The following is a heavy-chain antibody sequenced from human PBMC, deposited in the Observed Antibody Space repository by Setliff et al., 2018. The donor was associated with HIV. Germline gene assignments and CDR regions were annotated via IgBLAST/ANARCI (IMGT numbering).Heavy chain of an antibody. J-gene: IGHJ4*02. Sequence: GGSLRLSCAASGFSFTNAWMNWVRPAPGKGLEWVGRIKSNIDGGTTDYAEPVKGRFTISRDDSKSIAYLQMNRLKTEDTAVFYCARGDSSGYPWGYWGQGTLVTVSS. CDR2: IKSNIDGGTT. CDR1: GFSFTNAW. CDR3: ARGDSSGYPWGY. V-gene: IGHV3-15*01. D-gene: IGHD3-22*01.